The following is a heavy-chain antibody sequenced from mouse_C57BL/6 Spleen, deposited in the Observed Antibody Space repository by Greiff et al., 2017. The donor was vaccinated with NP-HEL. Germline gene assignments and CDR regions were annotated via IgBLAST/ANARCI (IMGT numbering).Heavy chain of an antibody. CDR2: IDPSDSDT. Sequence: VQLQQPGAELVRPGSSVKLSCKASGYTFTSYWMHWVKQRPIQGLEWIGNIDPSDSDTHYNQKFKDKATLTVDKSSSTAYMQLSSLTSEDSAVYYCARVGGMNYYAMDYWGQGTSVTVSS. V-gene: IGHV1-52*01. CDR1: GYTFTSYW. D-gene: IGHD2-10*02. CDR3: ARVGGMNYYAMDY. J-gene: IGHJ4*01.